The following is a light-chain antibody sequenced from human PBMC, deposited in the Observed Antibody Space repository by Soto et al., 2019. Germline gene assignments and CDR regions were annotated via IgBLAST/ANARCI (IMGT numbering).Light chain of an antibody. CDR3: SSYTSSSLPYV. Sequence: QSALTQPASVSGSPGQSITISCTGTSSDVGGYNYVSWYQQHPGKAPKLMIYEVSNRPSGVSNRFSGSKSGNTASLTISGLQAEDEADYYCSSYTSSSLPYVFGTGTKLPS. CDR1: SSDVGGYNY. J-gene: IGLJ1*01. CDR2: EVS. V-gene: IGLV2-14*01.